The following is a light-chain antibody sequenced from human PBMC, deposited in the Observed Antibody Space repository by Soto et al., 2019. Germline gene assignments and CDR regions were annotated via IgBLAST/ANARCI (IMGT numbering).Light chain of an antibody. Sequence: DVQITQSPSSLSASVGDRVTITCRASQNINSYLNWYQQKSGKAPKLLIYTTSRLGGGVPSRFSGSGSGTDFTLTINGLQPEDFATYYCQQSYFTPITFGQGTRLEIK. CDR1: QNINSY. CDR3: QQSYFTPIT. J-gene: IGKJ5*01. CDR2: TTS. V-gene: IGKV1-39*01.